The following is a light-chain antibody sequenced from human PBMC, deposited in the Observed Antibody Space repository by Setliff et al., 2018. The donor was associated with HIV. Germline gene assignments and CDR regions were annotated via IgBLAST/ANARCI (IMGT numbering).Light chain of an antibody. Sequence: QPALTQPRSVSGSPGQSVTIPCTGTSSDVGNYNYVSWYQQHPGKAPKLMIYDVTKRPSGVPDRFSGSKSGNTASLTISGLQAEDEADYYCSSYAGSYTSLFVFGTGTKGTVL. CDR3: SSYAGSYTSLFV. CDR2: DVT. J-gene: IGLJ1*01. CDR1: SSDVGNYNY. V-gene: IGLV2-11*01.